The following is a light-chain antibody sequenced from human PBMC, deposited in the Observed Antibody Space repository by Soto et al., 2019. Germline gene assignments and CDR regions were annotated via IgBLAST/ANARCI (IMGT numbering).Light chain of an antibody. V-gene: IGKV3-15*01. Sequence: EIVMTQSPATLSVSPGERATLSCRASQSVSSNLAWYQQKPGKAPRLRIYGASTRATVIPARFSGSGSGTEFTLTISSLQSEDFAVYYCQQYNNWLYTFGQGTKLEIK. CDR1: QSVSSN. J-gene: IGKJ2*01. CDR2: GAS. CDR3: QQYNNWLYT.